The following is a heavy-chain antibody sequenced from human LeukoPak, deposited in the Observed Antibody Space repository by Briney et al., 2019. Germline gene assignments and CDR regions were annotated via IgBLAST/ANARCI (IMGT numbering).Heavy chain of an antibody. V-gene: IGHV1-8*01. CDR1: GYTFTSYA. Sequence: GASVTVSCKTSGYTFTSYAINWVRQATGQGLEWMGRMNPDSANTGFAQKFQGRLTLTRNTSTRAAYMELSSLTSEDTAVYYCGRGGEMATINYWGQGTLVTVSS. CDR3: GRGGEMATINY. J-gene: IGHJ4*02. D-gene: IGHD5-24*01. CDR2: MNPDSANT.